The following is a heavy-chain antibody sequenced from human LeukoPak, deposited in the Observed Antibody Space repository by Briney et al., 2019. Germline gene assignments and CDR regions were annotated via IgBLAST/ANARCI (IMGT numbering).Heavy chain of an antibody. J-gene: IGHJ6*02. CDR3: ARGLVFGVVLYYYYGMDV. D-gene: IGHD3-3*01. Sequence: SETLSLTCAVYGGSFSGYYWSWIRQPPGKGLEWIGEINHSGSTNYNPSLKSRVTISVDTSKNQFSLKLSSVAAADTAVYYCARGLVFGVVLYYYYGMDVWGQGTTVTVSS. CDR1: GGSFSGYY. CDR2: INHSGST. V-gene: IGHV4-34*01.